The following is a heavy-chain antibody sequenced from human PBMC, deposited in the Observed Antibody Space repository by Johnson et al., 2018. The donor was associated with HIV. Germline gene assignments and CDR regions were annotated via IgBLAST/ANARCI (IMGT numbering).Heavy chain of an antibody. J-gene: IGHJ3*02. V-gene: IGHV3-66*01. CDR1: GFTFSSYA. CDR2: IYSGGST. Sequence: MLLVESGGGVVQPGRSLRLSCAASGFTFSSYAMHWVRQAPGKGLEWVSVIYSGGSTYYADSVKGRFTISRDNSKNTLYLQMNSLRAEDTALYYCARSVGYYDSSGYYYVDAFDIWGQGTMVTVSS. D-gene: IGHD3-22*01. CDR3: ARSVGYYDSSGYYYVDAFDI.